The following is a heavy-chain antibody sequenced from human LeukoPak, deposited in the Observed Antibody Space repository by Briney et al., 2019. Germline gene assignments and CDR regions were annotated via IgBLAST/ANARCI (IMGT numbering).Heavy chain of an antibody. CDR1: GGSISSYY. Sequence: SETLSLTCTVSGGSISSYYWSWIRQPPGKGLEWIGYIYYSGSTNYNPSLKSRVTISVDTSKNQFSLKLSSVTAADTAVYYCAGGGVGATDYYYYMDVWGKGTTVTISS. J-gene: IGHJ6*03. D-gene: IGHD1-26*01. CDR2: IYYSGST. CDR3: AGGGVGATDYYYYMDV. V-gene: IGHV4-59*01.